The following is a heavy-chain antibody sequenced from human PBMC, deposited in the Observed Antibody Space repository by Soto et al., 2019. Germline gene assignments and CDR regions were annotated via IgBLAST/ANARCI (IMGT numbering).Heavy chain of an antibody. V-gene: IGHV3-9*01. J-gene: IGHJ6*02. CDR3: AKVTKRAAAGRYEYYKYGMDV. CDR1: GFTFDRHA. Sequence: EVHLVESGGGLAQPGTSLRLSCAASGFTFDRHAMHWVRQAPGKGLEWVSGISWNNGNIAYAASVKGRFTISRDNAKNSLYLQMERLRTEDTAVYYCAKVTKRAAAGRYEYYKYGMDVWGQGTTVTVSS. CDR2: ISWNNGNI. D-gene: IGHD6-13*01.